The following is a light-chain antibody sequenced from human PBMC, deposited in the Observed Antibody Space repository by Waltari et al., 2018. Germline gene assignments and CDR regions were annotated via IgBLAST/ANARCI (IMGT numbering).Light chain of an antibody. CDR1: SSNTGAGSD. Sequence: QSVLTQPPSVSGAPGQRVTISCAGSSSNTGAGSDVHRYHQLPGTAPKLLIFGNTNRPSGVPDRFSGSKSGTSASLAITGLQAEDEAYYYCQSYDSGLSGSVFGGGTKVTVL. V-gene: IGLV1-40*01. J-gene: IGLJ2*01. CDR3: QSYDSGLSGSV. CDR2: GNT.